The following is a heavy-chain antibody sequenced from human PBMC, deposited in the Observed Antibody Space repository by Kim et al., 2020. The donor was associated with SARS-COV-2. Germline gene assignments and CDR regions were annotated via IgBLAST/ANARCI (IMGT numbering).Heavy chain of an antibody. J-gene: IGHJ6*02. CDR3: ARRGDYGGMDV. V-gene: IGHV3-73*01. CDR2: IRSEVNSYAT. Sequence: GGSLRLSCAASGFTFSGSAIHWVRQASGKGLEWDGRIRSEVNSYATAYAASVKGRFTISRDDSKNTAFLQMNSLKTEDTAVYYCARRGDYGGMDVWGQGTTVTVSS. CDR1: GFTFSGSA.